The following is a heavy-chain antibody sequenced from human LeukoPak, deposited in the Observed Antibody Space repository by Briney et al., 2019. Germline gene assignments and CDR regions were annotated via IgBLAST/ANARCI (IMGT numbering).Heavy chain of an antibody. D-gene: IGHD5-12*01. Sequence: IPGGSLTLSCAPSGFTFSSYSMSWVRHARGKWLGWVISSSSSISYIYYADSVKGRFTISRDNAKNSLYLQMNSLRAEDTAVYYCARDRGYSGYVEPFDYWGQGTLVTVSS. V-gene: IGHV3-21*01. CDR1: GFTFSSYS. CDR2: SSSSISYI. CDR3: ARDRGYSGYVEPFDY. J-gene: IGHJ4*02.